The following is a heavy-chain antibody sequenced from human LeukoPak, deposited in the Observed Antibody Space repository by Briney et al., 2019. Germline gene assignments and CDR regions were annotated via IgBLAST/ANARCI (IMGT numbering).Heavy chain of an antibody. CDR3: ASSRWLVHWFDP. J-gene: IGHJ5*02. D-gene: IGHD6-19*01. CDR2: IHYSGST. Sequence: SETLSLTCTVSGGSISSYYWSWIRQPPGKELEWIGYIHYSGSTNYNPSLKSRVTMSVDTSKNQFSLKLTSVTAADTAVYYCASSRWLVHWFDPWGQGTLVTVSS. CDR1: GGSISSYY. V-gene: IGHV4-59*01.